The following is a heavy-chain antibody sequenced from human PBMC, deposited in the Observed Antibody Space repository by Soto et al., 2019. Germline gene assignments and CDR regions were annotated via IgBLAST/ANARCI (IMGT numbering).Heavy chain of an antibody. V-gene: IGHV4-4*07. CDR3: ARKPTTAGTVNWFDP. CDR2: VYTSGYS. J-gene: IGHJ5*02. D-gene: IGHD6-13*01. Sequence: VQLQESGPGLVKPSETLSLICTVSGGSISSDYLSWIRQPAGKGLEWIGRVYTSGYSNSNPSLKSRGTMSVDTSKKQFSLNLSSVTAADTAVYYCARKPTTAGTVNWFDPWGQGTLVTVSS. CDR1: GGSISSDY.